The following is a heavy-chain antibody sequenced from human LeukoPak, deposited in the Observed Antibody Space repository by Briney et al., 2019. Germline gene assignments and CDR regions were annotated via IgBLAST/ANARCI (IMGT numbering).Heavy chain of an antibody. Sequence: GASVKVPCKASGYTLTDYYMHWVRQAPGQGLEWMGWINPNSGGTNYAQRFQGRVTMTRDTSISTAYMELSRLTSDDTAVYYCARDLYAPRYCSGGSCYERLGFWGQGTLVTVSS. J-gene: IGHJ4*02. CDR2: INPNSGGT. CDR1: GYTLTDYY. CDR3: ARDLYAPRYCSGGSCYERLGF. D-gene: IGHD2-15*01. V-gene: IGHV1-2*02.